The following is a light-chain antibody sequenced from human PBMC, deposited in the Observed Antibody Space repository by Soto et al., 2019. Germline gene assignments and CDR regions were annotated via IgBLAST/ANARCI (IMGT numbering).Light chain of an antibody. Sequence: QSVLTQPPSAFGTPGQRVTISCSGSSSNIGSDYVYWYRQFPGTAPKLLIYRNNQRPSGVPDRFSGSKSGTSASLAISGLRSEDEADYYCAAWDDSLSGYVFGTGTKVTVL. CDR3: AAWDDSLSGYV. CDR1: SSNIGSDY. V-gene: IGLV1-47*01. CDR2: RNN. J-gene: IGLJ1*01.